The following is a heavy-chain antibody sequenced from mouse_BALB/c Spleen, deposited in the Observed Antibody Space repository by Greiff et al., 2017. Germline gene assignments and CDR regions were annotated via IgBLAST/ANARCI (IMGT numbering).Heavy chain of an antibody. CDR3: ARRPGTDYAMDY. CDR1: GYTFTSYT. J-gene: IGHJ4*01. D-gene: IGHD4-1*01. V-gene: IGHV1-4*01. Sequence: QVQLKESGAELARPGASVKMSCKASGYTFTSYTMHWVKQRPGQGLEWIGYINPSSGYTNYNQKFKDKATLTADKSSSTAYMQLSSLTSEDSAVYYCARRPGTDYAMDYWGQGTSVTVSS. CDR2: INPSSGYT.